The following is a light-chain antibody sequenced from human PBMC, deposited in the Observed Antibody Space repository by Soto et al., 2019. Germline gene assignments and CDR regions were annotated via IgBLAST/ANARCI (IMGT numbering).Light chain of an antibody. CDR3: QQYYSSPWT. Sequence: DIQMTQSPSSLSASVGDRVTITCRASQSISTYLNWYQHKPGKAPKFLIYGASTLANGVPSRFSGSGSGTDFTLTISSLQPEDFATYYCQQYYSSPWTFGQGTKVEIK. CDR2: GAS. V-gene: IGKV1-39*01. J-gene: IGKJ1*01. CDR1: QSISTY.